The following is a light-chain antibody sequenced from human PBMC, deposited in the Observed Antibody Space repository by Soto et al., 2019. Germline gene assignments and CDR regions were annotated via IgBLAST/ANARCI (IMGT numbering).Light chain of an antibody. Sequence: DIQMTQSPSSLSASVGDTVTITCRAIQSIGSYLNWYQQKPGKAPELLIYAASSLESGVPPRFTGSGSGTDFTLTISSLQPEDFATYYCQKSYNTWTFGQGTKVEIK. J-gene: IGKJ1*01. V-gene: IGKV1-39*01. CDR2: AAS. CDR3: QKSYNTWT. CDR1: QSIGSY.